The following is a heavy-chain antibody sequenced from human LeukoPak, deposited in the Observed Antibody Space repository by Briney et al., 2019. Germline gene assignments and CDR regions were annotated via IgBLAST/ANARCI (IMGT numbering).Heavy chain of an antibody. D-gene: IGHD1-26*01. J-gene: IGHJ6*03. CDR2: INPSGGST. CDR3: ALGRDYYYMDV. Sequence: ASVKVSCKASGYTFTGYYMHWVRQAPGQGLEWMGIINPSGGSTSYAQKLQGRVTMTRDMSTSTVYMELSSLRSEDTAVYYCALGRDYYYMDVWGKGTTVTVSS. CDR1: GYTFTGYY. V-gene: IGHV1-46*01.